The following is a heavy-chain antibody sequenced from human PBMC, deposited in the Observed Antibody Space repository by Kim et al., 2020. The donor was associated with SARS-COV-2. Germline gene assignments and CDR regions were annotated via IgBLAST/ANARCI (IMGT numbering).Heavy chain of an antibody. V-gene: IGHV3-74*01. CDR3: ARFYRGGDADSFDY. Sequence: GGSLRLSCAASGFTFSSYWMLWVRQAPGKGLVWVSRINNDGSITSYADFAQGRFTISRDNAKNTLYLQMNSLTAEDTAVYYCARFYRGGDADSFDYWGQGTLVTVSS. CDR2: INNDGSIT. J-gene: IGHJ4*02. D-gene: IGHD2-21*02. CDR1: GFTFSSYW.